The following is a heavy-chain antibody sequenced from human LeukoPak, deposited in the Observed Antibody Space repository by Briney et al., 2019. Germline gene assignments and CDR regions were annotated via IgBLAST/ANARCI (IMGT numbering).Heavy chain of an antibody. CDR2: ISYDGSNK. CDR1: GFTFSSYG. Sequence: GGSLRLSCAASGFTFSSYGMHWVRQAPGKGLEWVAVISYDGSNKYYADSVKGRFTISRDNPKNTLYLQMDSLRAEDTAVYYCAKDSPFDYWGQGTLVTVSS. CDR3: AKDSPFDY. V-gene: IGHV3-30*18. J-gene: IGHJ4*02.